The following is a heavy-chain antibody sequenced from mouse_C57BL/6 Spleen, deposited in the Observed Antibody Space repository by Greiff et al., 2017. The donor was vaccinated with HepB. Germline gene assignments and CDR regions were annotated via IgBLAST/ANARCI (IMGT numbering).Heavy chain of an antibody. V-gene: IGHV1-82*01. D-gene: IGHD2-3*01. CDR3: ARGWFPYAMDY. Sequence: QVQLKQSGPELVKPGASVKISCKASGYAFSSSWMNWVKQRPGKGLEWIGRIYPGDGDTNYNGKFKGKATLTADKSSSTAYMQLSSLTSEDSAVYFCARGWFPYAMDYWGQGTSVTVSS. CDR2: IYPGDGDT. J-gene: IGHJ4*01. CDR1: GYAFSSSW.